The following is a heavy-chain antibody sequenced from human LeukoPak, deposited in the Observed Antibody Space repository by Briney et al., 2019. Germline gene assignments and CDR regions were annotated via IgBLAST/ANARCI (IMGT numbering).Heavy chain of an antibody. CDR2: IYYTGGT. J-gene: IGHJ4*02. CDR3: ARYGYGVPLFDH. CDR1: GGSISSSSYY. V-gene: IGHV4-39*01. D-gene: IGHD4-17*01. Sequence: TSETLSLTCTVSGGSISSSSYYWGWIRQPPGKGLEWIGSIYYTGGTYYNPSLKSRVTISEDTSKDQFSLKLRYVTAADTAVYYCARYGYGVPLFDHWGQGTLVTLSS.